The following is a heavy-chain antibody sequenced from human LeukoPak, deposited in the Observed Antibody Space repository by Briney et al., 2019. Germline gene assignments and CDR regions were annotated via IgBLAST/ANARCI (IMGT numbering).Heavy chain of an antibody. J-gene: IGHJ4*02. Sequence: GGSLRLSCAASGFTFSSYGMSWVRQAPGKGLVWVSRINSDGSSTKCADSVKGRFTISRDNAKNTLYLQMNSLRAEDTAVYYCAALDHGHDYWGQGTLVTVSS. CDR1: GFTFSSYG. CDR2: INSDGSST. V-gene: IGHV3-74*03. CDR3: AALDHGHDY.